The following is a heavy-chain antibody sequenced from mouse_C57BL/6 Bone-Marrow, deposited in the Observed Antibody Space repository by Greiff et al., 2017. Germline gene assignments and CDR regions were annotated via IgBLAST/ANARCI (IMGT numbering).Heavy chain of an antibody. CDR3: AREFITTVVGGYFDV. J-gene: IGHJ1*03. V-gene: IGHV2-9-1*01. CDR1: GFSLTSYA. CDR2: IWTGGGT. Sequence: VQLVESGPGLVAPSQSLSITCTVSGFSLTSYAISWVRQPPGKGLEWLGVIWTGGGTNYNSALNSRLSISKDNSKSQVFLKMNSLQTEDTARYYGAREFITTVVGGYFDVWGTGTTVTVSS. D-gene: IGHD1-1*01.